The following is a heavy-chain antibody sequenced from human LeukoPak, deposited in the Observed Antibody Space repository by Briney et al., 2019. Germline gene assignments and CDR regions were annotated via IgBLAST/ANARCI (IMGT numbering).Heavy chain of an antibody. CDR1: GFTFSDSY. CDR3: ASSGAILDS. J-gene: IGHJ4*02. CDR2: ISSSGDSI. V-gene: IGHV3-11*01. Sequence: GGSLRLSCAASGFTFSDSYMSWIRQAPGKGLEWLSYISSSGDSIYYADSVKGRFTISRDNAKDSLYLQMNSLRAEDTAVYYCASSGAILDSWGQGTLVTVSS. D-gene: IGHD1-26*01.